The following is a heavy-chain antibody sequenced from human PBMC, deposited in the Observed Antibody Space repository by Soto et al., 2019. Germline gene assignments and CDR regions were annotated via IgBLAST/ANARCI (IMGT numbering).Heavy chain of an antibody. CDR2: IIPIFGTA. Sequence: ASVKVSCKASGGTFSSYAISWVRQAPGQGLEWMGGIIPIFGTANYAQKFQGRVTITADESTSTAYMELSSLRSEDTAVYYCAREGVRGSSRTYGMDVWGQGTTVTVSS. J-gene: IGHJ6*02. D-gene: IGHD6-19*01. V-gene: IGHV1-69*13. CDR3: AREGVRGSSRTYGMDV. CDR1: GGTFSSYA.